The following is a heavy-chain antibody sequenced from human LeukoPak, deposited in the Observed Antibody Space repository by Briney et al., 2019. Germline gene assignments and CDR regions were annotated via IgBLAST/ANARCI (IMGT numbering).Heavy chain of an antibody. Sequence: ASVKVSCKASGYTFTDYYIQWVRQAPGQGLEWMGWINPNSGGTICAQKFQGRVTMTRDTSISTAYMDLSRLRSDDTAMYYCAKGTTVVPNFDYWGQGTLVTVSS. D-gene: IGHD4-11*01. CDR2: INPNSGGT. CDR1: GYTFTDYY. V-gene: IGHV1-2*02. CDR3: AKGTTVVPNFDY. J-gene: IGHJ4*02.